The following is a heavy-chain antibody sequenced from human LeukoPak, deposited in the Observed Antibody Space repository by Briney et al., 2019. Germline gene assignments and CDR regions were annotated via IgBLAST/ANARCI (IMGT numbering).Heavy chain of an antibody. V-gene: IGHV4-59*01. CDR2: IDYSEST. CDR1: GGSISSYY. Sequence: SETLSLTCTVSGGSISSYYWNWIRQPPGKGLEWIGYIDYSESTNYDPSLKSRVTISVDTSKNQFSLKLSSVTAADTAVYYCAREMGSGSEFDYWGQGTLVTVSS. D-gene: IGHD6-19*01. CDR3: AREMGSGSEFDY. J-gene: IGHJ4*02.